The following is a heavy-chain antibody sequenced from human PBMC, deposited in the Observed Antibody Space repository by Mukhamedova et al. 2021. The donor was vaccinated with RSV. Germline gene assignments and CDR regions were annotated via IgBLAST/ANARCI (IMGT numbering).Heavy chain of an antibody. J-gene: IGHJ4*02. CDR2: ISYDGSKK. V-gene: IGHV3-30*01. Sequence: WVRQAPGKGPEWVAVISYDGSKKYYVDSVKGRFTISRDNSKNMLFLQMDSLRAEDTALYYCASADCTSTRCSNYFAYLCQVTLVT. D-gene: IGHD2-2*01. CDR3: ASADCTSTRCSNYFAY.